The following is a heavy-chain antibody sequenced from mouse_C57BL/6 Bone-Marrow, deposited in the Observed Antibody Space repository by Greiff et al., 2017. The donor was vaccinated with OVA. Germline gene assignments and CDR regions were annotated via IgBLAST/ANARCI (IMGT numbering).Heavy chain of an antibody. CDR1: GYTFTDYN. Sequence: EVQVVESGPELVKPGASVKMSCKASGYTFTDYNMHWVKQSHGKSLEWIGYINPNNGGTSYNQKFKGKATLTVNKSSSTAYMELRSLTSEDSAVYYCAPHGAWFAYWGQGTLVTVSA. J-gene: IGHJ3*01. CDR2: INPNNGGT. CDR3: APHGAWFAY. V-gene: IGHV1-22*01.